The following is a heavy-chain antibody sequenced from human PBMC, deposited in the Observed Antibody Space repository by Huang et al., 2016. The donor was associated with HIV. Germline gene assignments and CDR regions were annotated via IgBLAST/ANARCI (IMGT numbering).Heavy chain of an antibody. V-gene: IGHV3-30-3*01. D-gene: IGHD6-13*01. CDR2: ISYDGSNK. J-gene: IGHJ4*02. CDR1: GFTFSSYA. Sequence: QVQLVESGGGVVKPGRSLRLSCAAFGFTFSSYAMHWVRQAPGKGLEWVAVISYDGSNKYYADSVKGRFTISRDNSKNTLYLQMNSLRAEDAAVYYCARDRGYSSSWYVYWGQGTLVTVSS. CDR3: ARDRGYSSSWYVY.